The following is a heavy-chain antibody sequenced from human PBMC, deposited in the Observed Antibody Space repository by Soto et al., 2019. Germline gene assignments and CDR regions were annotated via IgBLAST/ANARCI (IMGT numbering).Heavy chain of an antibody. J-gene: IGHJ6*02. D-gene: IGHD2-15*01. V-gene: IGHV1-18*01. Sequence: QVQLVQSGAEVKKPGASVKVSCKASGYTFNSYGISWVRQAPGQGLEWMGWISAYKGNTNYAQKLQGRVTMTTDTSTSTVYVELRSLRSDDTAVYYCASSASIYCSGGSCSYYGMDVWGQGTTVIVSS. CDR1: GYTFNSYG. CDR3: ASSASIYCSGGSCSYYGMDV. CDR2: ISAYKGNT.